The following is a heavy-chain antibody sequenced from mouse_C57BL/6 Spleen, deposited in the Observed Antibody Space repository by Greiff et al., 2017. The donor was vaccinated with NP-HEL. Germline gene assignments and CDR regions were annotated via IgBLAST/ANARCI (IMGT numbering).Heavy chain of an antibody. J-gene: IGHJ4*01. CDR3: AINWDRYYAMDY. D-gene: IGHD4-1*01. CDR2: IHPNSGST. Sequence: QVHLQQPGAELVKPGASVKLSCKASGYTFTSYWMHWVKQRPGQGLEWIGMIHPNSGSTNYNEKFKSKATLTVDKSSSTAYMQLSSLTSEDSAVYYCAINWDRYYAMDYWGQGTSVTVSS. V-gene: IGHV1-64*01. CDR1: GYTFTSYW.